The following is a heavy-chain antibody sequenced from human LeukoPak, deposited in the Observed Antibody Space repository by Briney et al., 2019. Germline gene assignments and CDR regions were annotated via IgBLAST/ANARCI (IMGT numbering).Heavy chain of an antibody. CDR2: ISAYNGNT. J-gene: IGHJ4*02. CDR1: GYTFTSYG. D-gene: IGHD4-17*01. Sequence: ASVKVSCKASGYTFTSYGISWVRQTPGQGLEWMGWISAYNGNTNYAQKLQGRVTMTTDTSTSTAYMELRSLRSDDTAVYYCARNDYGDYRADYWGQGTLVTVSS. CDR3: ARNDYGDYRADY. V-gene: IGHV1-18*01.